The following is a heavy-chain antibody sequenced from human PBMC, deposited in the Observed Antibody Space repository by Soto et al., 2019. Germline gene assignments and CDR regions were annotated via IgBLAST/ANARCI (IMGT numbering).Heavy chain of an antibody. CDR1: GFTFSDYY. J-gene: IGHJ2*01. V-gene: IGHV3-11*01. Sequence: QVQLVESGGGLVKPGGSLRLSCAASGFTFSDYYISWIRPAPGKGPEGVSYISRSGSTIYYADAVKGRFTISRDNAKNSLYRKTNSLRAEDTAVYYGARDREAKQWLVWAELDLWGRGTLVTVSS. D-gene: IGHD6-19*01. CDR3: ARDREAKQWLVWAELDL. CDR2: ISRSGSTI.